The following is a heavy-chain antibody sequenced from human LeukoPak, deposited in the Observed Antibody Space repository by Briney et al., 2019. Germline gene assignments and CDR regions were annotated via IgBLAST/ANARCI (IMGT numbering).Heavy chain of an antibody. D-gene: IGHD3-10*01. CDR3: AKVLWFAEPDAFDI. V-gene: IGHV3-23*01. Sequence: EGSLRLSCAASGFSFTSYAINWVRQAPGKGLEWVSGMSGSGASTYFADSVKGRFTISRDTSTNTLFLQMNSLRAEDTAVYYCAKVLWFAEPDAFDIWGQGTMVTVSS. CDR1: GFSFTSYA. CDR2: MSGSGAST. J-gene: IGHJ3*02.